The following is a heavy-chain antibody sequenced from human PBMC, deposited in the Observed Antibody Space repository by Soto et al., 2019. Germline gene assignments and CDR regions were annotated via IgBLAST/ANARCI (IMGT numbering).Heavy chain of an antibody. J-gene: IGHJ6*02. D-gene: IGHD5-12*01. Sequence: ASVKVSCKASGYTFTSYAMHWVRQAPGQRLEWMGWINAGNGNTNYSQKFQGRVTITRDESASTAYMELSSLRSEDTAVYYCARCPIVATIYYYYGMDVWGQGTTVTVSS. CDR2: INAGNGNT. CDR1: GYTFTSYA. V-gene: IGHV1-3*01. CDR3: ARCPIVATIYYYYGMDV.